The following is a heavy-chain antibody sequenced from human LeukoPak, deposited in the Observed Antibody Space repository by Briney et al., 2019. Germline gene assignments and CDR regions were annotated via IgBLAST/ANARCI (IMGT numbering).Heavy chain of an antibody. CDR2: ISSNGDST. J-gene: IGHJ4*02. CDR3: ARERTYSSGWV. V-gene: IGHV3-64*01. CDR1: GFTFSSYA. D-gene: IGHD6-19*01. Sequence: GGSLRLSCVASGFTFSSYAMHWVRQAPGKGLEYVSVISSNGDSTYFANSVKGRFTISRDKSKNTLYLQMNSLRAEDTAVYYCARERTYSSGWVWGQGTLVTVSS.